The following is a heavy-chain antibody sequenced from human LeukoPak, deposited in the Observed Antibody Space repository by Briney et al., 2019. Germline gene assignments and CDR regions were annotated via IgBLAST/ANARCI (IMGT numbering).Heavy chain of an antibody. CDR3: ARDGFRNYGAFYYYYMDV. CDR2: LWYDGSTK. V-gene: IGHV3-33*01. Sequence: PGGSLRLSCAASGFTFSSFAVHWVRQAPGKGLEWVAALWYDGSTKYYADSVKGRFTISRDNSNNTLYLQMSSLRAEDTAVYYCARDGFRNYGAFYYYYMDVWGKGTTVTVSS. J-gene: IGHJ6*03. D-gene: IGHD4-17*01. CDR1: GFTFSSFA.